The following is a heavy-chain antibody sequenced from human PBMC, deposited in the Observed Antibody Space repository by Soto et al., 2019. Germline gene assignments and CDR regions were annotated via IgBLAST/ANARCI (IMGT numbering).Heavy chain of an antibody. Sequence: GASVKVSFKASGYTFSVYGITWLRQAPGQGLEWMGWISAYNGNTNFAQRLQGRVTMTTDTPTHTAYMELRSLRSDDTAVYYCARDLLELPRAYHYYRNDVWGQGTKVTVS. CDR2: ISAYNGNT. J-gene: IGHJ6*02. D-gene: IGHD1-26*01. CDR1: GYTFSVYG. CDR3: ARDLLELPRAYHYYRNDV. V-gene: IGHV1-18*01.